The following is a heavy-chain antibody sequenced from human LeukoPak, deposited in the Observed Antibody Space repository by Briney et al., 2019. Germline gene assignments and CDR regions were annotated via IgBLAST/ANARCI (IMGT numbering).Heavy chain of an antibody. CDR1: GGSISTYY. D-gene: IGHD5-24*01. CDR2: IYYSGST. J-gene: IGHJ4*02. V-gene: IGHV4-59*01. Sequence: SETLSLTCTVSGGSISTYYWTWIRQPPGKGLEWMGYIYYSGSTNYNPSLKSRLTISVDTSKNQFSLKLNSVIAADPAVYYCARGARRDGYNFDYWGQGTLVTVSS. CDR3: ARGARRDGYNFDY.